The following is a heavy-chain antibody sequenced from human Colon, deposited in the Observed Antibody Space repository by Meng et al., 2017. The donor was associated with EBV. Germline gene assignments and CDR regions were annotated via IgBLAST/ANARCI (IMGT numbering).Heavy chain of an antibody. V-gene: IGHV4-4*02. CDR2: IFHSGLT. D-gene: IGHD1-1*01. CDR1: GGSISSSNW. Sequence: QVQLQESGPGLGKPSETLSLTCAVSGGSISSSNWWGWVRQSPEKGLEWIGEIFHSGLTNYNPSLQSRVTISVDKSKNQFSLEVTSVTAADTAIYYCMRDLLVLEKNEVWGRGTLVTVSS. CDR3: MRDLLVLEKNEV. J-gene: IGHJ2*01.